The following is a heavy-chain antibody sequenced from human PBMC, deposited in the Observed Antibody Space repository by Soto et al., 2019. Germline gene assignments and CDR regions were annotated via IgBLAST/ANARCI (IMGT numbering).Heavy chain of an antibody. V-gene: IGHV4-30-4*01. J-gene: IGHJ6*02. CDR2: IYYSGST. CDR3: ARFLGYYYYGMDV. D-gene: IGHD3-16*01. Sequence: PSETLSLTCTVSGGSISSGDYYWSWIRQPPGKGLEWIGYIYYSGSTYYNPSLKSRVTISVDTSKNQFSLKLSSVTAADTAVYYCARFLGYYYYGMDVWGQGTTVTVSS. CDR1: GGSISSGDYY.